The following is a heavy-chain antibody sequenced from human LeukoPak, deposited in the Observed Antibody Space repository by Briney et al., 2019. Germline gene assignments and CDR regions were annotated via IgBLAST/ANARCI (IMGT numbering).Heavy chain of an antibody. CDR2: IGNSGGNT. CDR3: ARDPRYCSGGSCYSSDAFDI. CDR1: GFTFSSYA. Sequence: GGSLRLSCAASGFTFSSYAMNWVRQAPGKGLDWVSGIGNSGGNTYSADSVKGRFTISRDNAKNSLYLQMNSLRAEDTAVYYCARDPRYCSGGSCYSSDAFDIWGQGTMVTVSS. D-gene: IGHD2-15*01. J-gene: IGHJ3*02. V-gene: IGHV3-23*01.